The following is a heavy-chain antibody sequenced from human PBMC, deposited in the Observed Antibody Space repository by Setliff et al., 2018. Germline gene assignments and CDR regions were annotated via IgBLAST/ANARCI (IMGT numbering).Heavy chain of an antibody. CDR2: IRSKAFSYAT. V-gene: IGHV3-73*01. CDR3: IVAGNYFDY. Sequence: PGGSLRLSCAVSVFTFSGSAVHWVRQASGKGLEWVGRIRSKAFSYATRYTESMKGRFTISRADSKNTAYLQMDSLNTEDTAVYYCIVAGNYFDYWGQGTLVTVSS. D-gene: IGHD5-12*01. CDR1: VFTFSGSA. J-gene: IGHJ4*02.